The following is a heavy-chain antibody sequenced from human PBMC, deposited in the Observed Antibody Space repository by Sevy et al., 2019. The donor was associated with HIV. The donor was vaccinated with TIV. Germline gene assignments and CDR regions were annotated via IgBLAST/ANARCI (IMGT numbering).Heavy chain of an antibody. Sequence: GGSLRLSCAASGFTFSSYAMHWVRQAPGKGLEWVAVISYDGSNKYYADSVKGRFTISRDNSKNTLYLQMNSLRAEDTAVYYCARDQNYYDSSGLFDYWGQRTLVTVSS. CDR2: ISYDGSNK. CDR1: GFTFSSYA. V-gene: IGHV3-30-3*01. J-gene: IGHJ4*02. CDR3: ARDQNYYDSSGLFDY. D-gene: IGHD3-22*01.